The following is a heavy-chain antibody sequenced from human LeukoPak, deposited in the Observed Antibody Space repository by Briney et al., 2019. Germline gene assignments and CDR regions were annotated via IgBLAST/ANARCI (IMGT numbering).Heavy chain of an antibody. D-gene: IGHD3-22*01. CDR1: GFAFSSYA. Sequence: GGSLRLSCAASGFAFSSYAMSWVRQAPGKGLEWVSAISGSGGSTYYADSVKGRFTISRDNSKNTLYLQMNSLRAEDTAVYYCAKDNYYDSSGLYTDYWGQGTLVTVSS. J-gene: IGHJ4*02. V-gene: IGHV3-23*01. CDR3: AKDNYYDSSGLYTDY. CDR2: ISGSGGST.